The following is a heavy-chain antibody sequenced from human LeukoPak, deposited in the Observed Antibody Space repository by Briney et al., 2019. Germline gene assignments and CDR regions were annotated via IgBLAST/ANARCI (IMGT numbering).Heavy chain of an antibody. CDR3: AAARGGSKYDY. V-gene: IGHV4-30-2*01. Sequence: SQTLSLTCAVSGGSISSGGYSWSWIRQPPGKGLEWSGYIYHSGSTYYNPSLKNRVTISVDRSKNQFSLKLSSVTAADTAVYCCAAARGGSKYDYWGQGTLVTVSS. CDR2: IYHSGST. D-gene: IGHD3-16*01. CDR1: GGSISSGGYS. J-gene: IGHJ4*02.